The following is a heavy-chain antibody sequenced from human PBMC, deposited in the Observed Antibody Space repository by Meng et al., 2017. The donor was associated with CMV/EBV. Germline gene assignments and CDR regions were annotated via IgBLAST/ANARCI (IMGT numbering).Heavy chain of an antibody. V-gene: IGHV4-30-4*08. J-gene: IGHJ6*02. CDR3: ARGVYYDFWSGYYYYYGMDV. Sequence: SETLSLTCTVSGGSISSGDYYWSWIRQPPGKGLEWIGYIYYSGSTYYNPSLKSRVTISVDTSKNQFSLKLSSVTAADTAVYYCARGVYYDFWSGYYYYYGMDVWGQGTLVTVSS. CDR2: IYYSGST. D-gene: IGHD3-3*01. CDR1: GGSISSGDYY.